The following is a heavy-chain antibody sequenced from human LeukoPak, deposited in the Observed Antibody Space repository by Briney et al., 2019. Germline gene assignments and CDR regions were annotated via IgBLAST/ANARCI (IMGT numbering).Heavy chain of an antibody. CDR3: ARDLGGSYSSETWFDP. V-gene: IGHV4-61*02. CDR1: GDSISSGSYY. CDR2: IYSSGRT. D-gene: IGHD1-26*01. J-gene: IGHJ5*02. Sequence: SETLSLTCTVSGDSISSGSYYWSWIRQPAGEGPEWIGRIYSSGRTHYSPSLKSRVAISVDTSKNRFSLRLSSVTAADTAVYYCARDLGGSYSSETWFDPWGQGTLVTVSS.